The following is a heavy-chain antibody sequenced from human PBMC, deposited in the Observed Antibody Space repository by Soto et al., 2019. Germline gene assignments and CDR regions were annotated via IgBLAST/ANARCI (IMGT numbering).Heavy chain of an antibody. CDR1: GYTFTSYG. D-gene: IGHD1-26*01. Sequence: ASVKVSCKAFGYTFTSYGISWVRQAPGQGLEWMGWISTYNYNTNFAQKFQGRVTMTTDTSTSTAYMELRSLRSDDTAVYYCARDHPRGNSFLNWFDPWGHVTLVTVSP. CDR3: ARDHPRGNSFLNWFDP. J-gene: IGHJ5*02. CDR2: ISTYNYNT. V-gene: IGHV1-18*01.